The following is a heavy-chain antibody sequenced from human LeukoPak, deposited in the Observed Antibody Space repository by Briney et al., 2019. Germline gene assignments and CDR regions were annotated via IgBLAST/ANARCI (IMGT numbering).Heavy chain of an antibody. D-gene: IGHD5-18*01. J-gene: IGHJ6*03. CDR3: ARDRGQLWLLSYYMDV. CDR1: GFTFSDYY. CDR2: ISSSGSTI. V-gene: IGHV3-11*04. Sequence: GGSLRLSCAASGFTFSDYYMSWIRQAPGKGLEWVSYISSSGSTIYYADSVKGRFTISRDNAKNSLYLQMNSLRAEDTAVYYCARDRGQLWLLSYYMDVWGKGTTVTVSS.